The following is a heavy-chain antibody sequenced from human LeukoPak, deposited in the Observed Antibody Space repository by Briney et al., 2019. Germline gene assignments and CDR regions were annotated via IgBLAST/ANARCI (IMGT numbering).Heavy chain of an antibody. CDR2: ISYDGSNK. Sequence: GGSLRLSCAASGFTFSSYGMHWVRQAPGKGLEWVAVISYDGSNKYYADSVKGRFTISRDNSKNTLYLQMNSLRAEDTAVYYCASHLWFGEYVYFDYWGQGTLVTVSS. D-gene: IGHD3-10*01. J-gene: IGHJ4*02. CDR1: GFTFSSYG. CDR3: ASHLWFGEYVYFDY. V-gene: IGHV3-30*03.